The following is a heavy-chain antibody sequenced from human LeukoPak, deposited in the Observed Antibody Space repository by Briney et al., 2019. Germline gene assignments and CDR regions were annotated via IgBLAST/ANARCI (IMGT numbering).Heavy chain of an antibody. V-gene: IGHV1-46*01. Sequence: PWASVKVSCKASGYTFTSYYIHWVRQAPGEGLEWMGIINPSGGSTSYAQKFQGRVTMTTDTSTSTAYMELRSLRSDDTAVYYCARDGVMLPYDSSGYSIDYWGQGTLVTVSS. CDR3: ARDGVMLPYDSSGYSIDY. CDR1: GYTFTSYY. CDR2: INPSGGST. J-gene: IGHJ4*02. D-gene: IGHD3-22*01.